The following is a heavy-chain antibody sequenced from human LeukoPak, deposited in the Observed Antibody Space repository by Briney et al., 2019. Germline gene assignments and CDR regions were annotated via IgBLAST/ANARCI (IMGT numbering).Heavy chain of an antibody. CDR2: IYPGDSDT. CDR1: GYSFTIYW. Sequence: GESLKISCKGSGYSFTIYWIAWVRQMPGKGLEWMGIIYPGDSDTKYNPSFEGQVTISADKSVSTAYLQWSSLEASDTAMYYCARRGSPPIDFDYWGQGTLVTVSS. V-gene: IGHV5-51*01. J-gene: IGHJ4*02. CDR3: ARRGSPPIDFDY.